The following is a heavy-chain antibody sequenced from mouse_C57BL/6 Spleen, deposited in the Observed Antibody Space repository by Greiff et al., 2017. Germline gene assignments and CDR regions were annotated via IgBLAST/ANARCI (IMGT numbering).Heavy chain of an antibody. CDR1: GYTFTSYW. J-gene: IGHJ2*01. V-gene: IGHV1-64*01. D-gene: IGHD2-13*01. CDR2: IHPNSGST. CDR3: ARGGEGRGDFDY. Sequence: QVQLQQPGAELVKPGASVKLSCKASGYTFTSYWMHWVKQRPGQGLEWIGMIHPNSGSTNYNEKFKSKATLTVDKSSSTAYMQLSSLTSEDSAVYYCARGGEGRGDFDYWGQGTTLTVSS.